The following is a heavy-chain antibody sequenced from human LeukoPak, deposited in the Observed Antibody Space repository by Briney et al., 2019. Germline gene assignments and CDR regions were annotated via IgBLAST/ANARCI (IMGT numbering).Heavy chain of an antibody. CDR1: GFKFSSYG. CDR2: LSADGSHK. CDR3: AKGGVSDRGSWYGDYFDY. J-gene: IGHJ4*02. D-gene: IGHD6-13*01. Sequence: AGGSLRLSCEASGFKFSSYGMHWVRQAPGKGLEWVAVLSADGSHKQFADAVKDRFAISRDNSKETLYPQMNGLRSEDTAIYYCAKGGVSDRGSWYGDYFDYWGQGTLVTVSS. V-gene: IGHV3-30*18.